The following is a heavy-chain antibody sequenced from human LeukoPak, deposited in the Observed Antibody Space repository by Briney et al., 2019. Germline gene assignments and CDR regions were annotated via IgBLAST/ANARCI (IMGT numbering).Heavy chain of an antibody. D-gene: IGHD4-17*01. CDR1: GFTFSSYW. CDR2: IKQDGSEK. V-gene: IGHV3-7*01. CDR3: ARDSYDYGDPGDY. Sequence: GGSLRLSCAASGFTFSSYWMSWVRQAPGKGLEWVANIKQDGSEKYYVDSVKGRFTISRDNAKNSLYLQMNSLRAEDTAVYYCARDSYDYGDPGDYWGQGTLVTVSS. J-gene: IGHJ4*02.